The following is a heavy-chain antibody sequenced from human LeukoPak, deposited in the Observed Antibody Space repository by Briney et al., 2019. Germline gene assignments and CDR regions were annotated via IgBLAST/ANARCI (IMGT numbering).Heavy chain of an antibody. D-gene: IGHD3-3*01. J-gene: IGHJ4*02. CDR1: GFTFSSYA. Sequence: GGSLRLSCAASGFTFSSYAMSWVRQAPGKGLEWVSAISGSGGSTYYADSVKGRLTISRDNSKNTLYLQMNSLRAEDTAVYYCAKDPRRGVIRFLEWLLHFDYWGQGTLVTVSS. V-gene: IGHV3-23*01. CDR2: ISGSGGST. CDR3: AKDPRRGVIRFLEWLLHFDY.